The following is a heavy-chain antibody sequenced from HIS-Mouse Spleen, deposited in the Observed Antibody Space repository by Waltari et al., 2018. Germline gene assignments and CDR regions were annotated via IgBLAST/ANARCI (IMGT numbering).Heavy chain of an antibody. CDR1: GGSISSSSYY. V-gene: IGHV4-39*07. Sequence: QLQLQESGPGLVKPSETLSLTCTVSGGSISSSSYYWGWIRQPPGKGLEWIGITYYSGSTYNNPSLKSRVTISVDTSKNPFSLKLSSVTAADTAVYYCAREIPYSSSWYDWYFDLWGRGTLVTVSS. CDR2: TYYSGST. D-gene: IGHD6-13*01. J-gene: IGHJ2*01. CDR3: AREIPYSSSWYDWYFDL.